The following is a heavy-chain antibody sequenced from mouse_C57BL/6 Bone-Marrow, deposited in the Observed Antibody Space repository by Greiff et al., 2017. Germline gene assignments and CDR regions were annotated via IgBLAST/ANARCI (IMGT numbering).Heavy chain of an antibody. V-gene: IGHV1-81*01. CDR1: GYTFTSYG. Sequence: VKLQESGAELARPGASVKLSCKASGYTFTSYGISWVKQRTGQGLEWIGEIYPRSGNTYYNEKFKGKATLTADKSSSTAYMELRSLTSEDSAVYFCARPITTVVATPFAYWGQGTLVTVSA. CDR2: IYPRSGNT. J-gene: IGHJ3*01. CDR3: ARPITTVVATPFAY. D-gene: IGHD1-1*01.